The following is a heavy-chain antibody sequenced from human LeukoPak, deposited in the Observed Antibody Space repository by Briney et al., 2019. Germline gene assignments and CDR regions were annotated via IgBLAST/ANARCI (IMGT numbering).Heavy chain of an antibody. J-gene: IGHJ4*02. CDR3: AKVGAYGDYARHDY. D-gene: IGHD4-17*01. CDR2: MFHSGDT. CDR1: GYSIRSGSY. Sequence: SETLSLTCAVSGYSIRSGSYWGGISRPPGKGLEWIGCMFHSGDTYHNPSLKSRVTTAANTTKNQFSLKLTSVTAAATAVYYCAKVGAYGDYARHDYWGQGTLVTVS. V-gene: IGHV4-38-2*01.